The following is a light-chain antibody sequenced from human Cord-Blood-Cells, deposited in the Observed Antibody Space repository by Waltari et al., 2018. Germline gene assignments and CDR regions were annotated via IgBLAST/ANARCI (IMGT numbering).Light chain of an antibody. CDR3: QQSYSTHT. Sequence: DMQMTQSASSLSALVVDSVTITCRASQNISSYLNWYEQKPGQAPKLLLYAASSLQSGVPSRFSGSRSGTDFTLTFSSLQPEDFATYYCQQSYSTHTFGQGTKLEIK. CDR2: AAS. J-gene: IGKJ2*01. CDR1: QNISSY. V-gene: IGKV1-39*01.